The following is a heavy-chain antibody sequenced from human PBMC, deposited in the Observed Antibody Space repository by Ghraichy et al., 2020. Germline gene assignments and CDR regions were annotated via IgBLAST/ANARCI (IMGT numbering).Heavy chain of an antibody. CDR1: GGSISSGIYY. CDR2: IYYSGST. CDR3: ARLVYCGGDMSCRTFDY. V-gene: IGHV4-39*01. D-gene: IGHD2-21*02. Sequence: SETLSLTCTVSGGSISSGIYYWGWIRQPPGKGLEWIGNIYYSGSTYYNPSLKSRVTISVDTSKNQFSLKLSSVTAADTAVYYCARLVYCGGDMSCRTFDYWGQGTLVTVSS. J-gene: IGHJ4*02.